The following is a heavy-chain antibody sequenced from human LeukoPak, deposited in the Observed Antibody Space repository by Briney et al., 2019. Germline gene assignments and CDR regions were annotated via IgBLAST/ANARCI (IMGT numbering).Heavy chain of an antibody. CDR1: GFTFSSYV. CDR2: ISDNGVTR. CDR3: AKAPAPYYYYYGMDV. J-gene: IGHJ6*02. V-gene: IGHV3-23*01. Sequence: SGGPLRLSCAASGFTFSSYVMNWVRQAPGKGLEWVSSISDNGVTRYYADSVKGRFTISRDNSDNTVYLQMNSLRAEDTAIYYCAKAPAPYYYYYGMDVWGQGTAVTVSS.